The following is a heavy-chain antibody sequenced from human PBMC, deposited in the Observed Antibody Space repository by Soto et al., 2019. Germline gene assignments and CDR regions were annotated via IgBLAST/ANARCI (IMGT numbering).Heavy chain of an antibody. V-gene: IGHV3-21*02. CDR3: ARQQWLAPHI. J-gene: IGHJ3*02. CDR2: ITTDGTSI. D-gene: IGHD6-19*01. Sequence: EVQLVESGGGLVNPGGSLRLSCAASGFPFNSYTMAWVRQAPGMGLEWVSSITTDGTSIYYADSVKGRFTISRDNAKNSLYLQMNSLTVEDTGIYYCARQQWLAPHIWGQGTMVTVSS. CDR1: GFPFNSYT.